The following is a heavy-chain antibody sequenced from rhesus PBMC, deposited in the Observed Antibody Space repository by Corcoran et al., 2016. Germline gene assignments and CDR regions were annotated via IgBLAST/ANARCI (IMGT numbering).Heavy chain of an antibody. J-gene: IGHJ4*01. CDR1: GGSISDDYY. CDR3: ARVYWQLVDY. CDR2: IYGSGGGT. Sequence: QVQLQESGPGLVKPSETLSLTCAVSGGSISDDYYWSWIRQPPGKGLEWIGYIYGSGGGTTYNPSRKNRGTISRDTAKKQFSLKLSSGTAADTAVYYCARVYWQLVDYWGQGVLVTVSS. V-gene: IGHV4-106*01. D-gene: IGHD6-13*01.